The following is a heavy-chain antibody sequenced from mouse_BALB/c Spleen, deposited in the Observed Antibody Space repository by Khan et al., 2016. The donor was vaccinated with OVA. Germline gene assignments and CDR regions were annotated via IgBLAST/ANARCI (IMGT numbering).Heavy chain of an antibody. CDR1: GFSLTSYG. Sequence: QVQLKESGPGLVAPSQSLSITCTVSGFSLTSYGVHWVRQPPGKGLEWLGVIWTGGSTNYNSALMSRLSISKDNSKSQVFLKMNSLQTDDTAMYYCARYYGNCGWYLDVWGAGTTVTVSS. V-gene: IGHV2-9*02. CDR2: IWTGGST. J-gene: IGHJ1*01. D-gene: IGHD2-1*01. CDR3: ARYYGNCGWYLDV.